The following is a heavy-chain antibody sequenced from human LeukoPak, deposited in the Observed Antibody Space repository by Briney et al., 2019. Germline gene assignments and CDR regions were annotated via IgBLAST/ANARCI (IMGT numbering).Heavy chain of an antibody. CDR3: AKSADYDFWNGYYTGDY. Sequence: PGGSLRLSCAASGFTFSSYAMSWVRQAPGKGLEWVSGISGSGSSTYYADSVKGRFTISRDNSKNTLFLQMNSLRAEDTAVYYCAKSADYDFWNGYYTGDYWGQGTLVTVSS. CDR2: ISGSGSST. CDR1: GFTFSSYA. V-gene: IGHV3-23*01. J-gene: IGHJ4*02. D-gene: IGHD3-3*01.